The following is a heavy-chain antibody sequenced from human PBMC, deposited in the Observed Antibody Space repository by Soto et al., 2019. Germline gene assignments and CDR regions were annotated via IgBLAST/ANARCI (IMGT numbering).Heavy chain of an antibody. CDR1: GFTFSSYG. V-gene: IGHV3-33*01. Sequence: SLRLSCAASGFTFSSYGMHWVRQAPGKGLEWVAVIWYDGSNKYYADSVKGRFTISRDNSKNTLYLQMNSLRAEDTAVYYCARDSLSYSYGSFDYWGQGTLVTVSS. J-gene: IGHJ4*02. CDR2: IWYDGSNK. D-gene: IGHD5-18*01. CDR3: ARDSLSYSYGSFDY.